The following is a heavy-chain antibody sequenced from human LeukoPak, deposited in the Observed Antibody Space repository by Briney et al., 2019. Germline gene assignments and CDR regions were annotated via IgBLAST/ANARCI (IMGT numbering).Heavy chain of an antibody. Sequence: ASVKVSCKASGYTFTSYYMHWVRQAPGQGLEWVGIINPSGGSTSYAQKFQGRVTMTRDTSTSTVYMELSSLRSEDTAVYYCARDQGTTVVTQDNWFDPWGQGTLVTVSS. D-gene: IGHD4-23*01. CDR1: GYTFTSYY. J-gene: IGHJ5*02. CDR3: ARDQGTTVVTQDNWFDP. V-gene: IGHV1-46*01. CDR2: INPSGGST.